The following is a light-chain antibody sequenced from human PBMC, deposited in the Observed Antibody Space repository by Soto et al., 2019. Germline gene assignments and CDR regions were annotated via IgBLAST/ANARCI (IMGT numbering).Light chain of an antibody. Sequence: EIVLTQSPGTLSLSPGERATLSCRASQSVSSSYLAWYQQKPGQAPRLLIYGASSRATGIPDRFSGSGSVTDFTLTISRLEPEDFAVYYCQQYGSSYTFGQGTKLEIK. CDR3: QQYGSSYT. CDR2: GAS. J-gene: IGKJ2*01. CDR1: QSVSSSY. V-gene: IGKV3-20*01.